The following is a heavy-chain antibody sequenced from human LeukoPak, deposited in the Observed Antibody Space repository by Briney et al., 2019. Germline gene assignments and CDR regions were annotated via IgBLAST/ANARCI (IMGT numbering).Heavy chain of an antibody. D-gene: IGHD6-19*01. CDR3: ARDHSSGFDY. CDR1: GFTFSSYG. CDR2: IWYDGSNK. J-gene: IGHJ4*02. Sequence: GRSLRLSCAASGFTFSSYGMHWVRQAPGKGLEWVPVIWYDGSNKYYADSVKGRFTISRDNSKNTLYLQMNSLRAEDTAVYYCARDHSSGFDYWGQGTLVTVSS. V-gene: IGHV3-33*01.